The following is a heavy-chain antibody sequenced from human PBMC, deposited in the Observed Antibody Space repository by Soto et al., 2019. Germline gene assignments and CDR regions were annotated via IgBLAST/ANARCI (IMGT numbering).Heavy chain of an antibody. V-gene: IGHV4-39*01. CDR1: GGSISSSSYY. D-gene: IGHD3-3*01. J-gene: IGHJ4*02. Sequence: ETLSLTCTVSGGSISSSSYYWGWIRQPPGKGLEWIGSIYYSGSTYYNPSLKSRVTISVDTSKNQFSLKLSSVTAADTAVYYCARHLSASTIFGVAPYYFDYWGQGTLVTVSS. CDR3: ARHLSASTIFGVAPYYFDY. CDR2: IYYSGST.